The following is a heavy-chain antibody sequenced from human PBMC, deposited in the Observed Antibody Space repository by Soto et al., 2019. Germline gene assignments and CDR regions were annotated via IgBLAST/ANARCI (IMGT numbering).Heavy chain of an antibody. CDR2: ISYDGSNK. J-gene: IGHJ4*02. V-gene: IGHV3-30*18. D-gene: IGHD2-21*02. Sequence: QVQLVESGGGVVQPGRSLRLSCAASGFTFSSYGMHWVRQAPGKGLEWVAVISYDGSNKYYADSVKGRFTISRDNSKNTLYLQMNSLRAEDTAVYYCEKELCGGDCSSLTFDYWGQGTLVTVSS. CDR1: GFTFSSYG. CDR3: EKELCGGDCSSLTFDY.